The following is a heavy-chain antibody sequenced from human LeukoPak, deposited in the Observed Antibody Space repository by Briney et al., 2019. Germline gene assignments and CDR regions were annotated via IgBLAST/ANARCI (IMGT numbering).Heavy chain of an antibody. Sequence: GASVKVSCKASGYTFNRYGFSWVRQAPGQGLECLGWISAYSGNTKYAQNFQDRVTMTTDASTSTAYMELRSLTSDDTAVYFCARTHDYDNFPAYWGQGTLVAVSS. D-gene: IGHD4-11*01. V-gene: IGHV1-18*01. CDR1: GYTFNRYG. J-gene: IGHJ4*02. CDR2: ISAYSGNT. CDR3: ARTHDYDNFPAY.